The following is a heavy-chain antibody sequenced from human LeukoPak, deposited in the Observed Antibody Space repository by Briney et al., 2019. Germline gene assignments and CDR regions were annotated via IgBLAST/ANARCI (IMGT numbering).Heavy chain of an antibody. J-gene: IGHJ5*02. CDR2: INHSGST. D-gene: IGHD3-16*01. CDR1: GGSFSGYY. Sequence: SETLSLTCAVYGGSFSGYYWSWIRQPPGKGLEWIGEINHSGSTNYNPSLKSRITMSVDTSRNQFSLRLTSVTAADTAVYYCARGDYYDGGGRNWFDPWGQGTLVTVSS. CDR3: ARGDYYDGGGRNWFDP. V-gene: IGHV4-34*01.